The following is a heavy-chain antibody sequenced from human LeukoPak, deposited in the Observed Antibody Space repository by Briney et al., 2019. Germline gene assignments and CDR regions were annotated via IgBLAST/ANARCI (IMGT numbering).Heavy chain of an antibody. CDR3: ASCPNYYYYMDV. Sequence: GGSLRLSCAASGFTFSDYYMSWIRQAPGKGLEWVSYISSSGSTTFYSDSVKGRFTISRDNAKNSLSLQMNNLRAEDTAVYYCASCPNYYYYMDVWGKGTRSPSP. CDR2: ISSSGSTT. J-gene: IGHJ6*03. CDR1: GFTFSDYY. V-gene: IGHV3-11*04.